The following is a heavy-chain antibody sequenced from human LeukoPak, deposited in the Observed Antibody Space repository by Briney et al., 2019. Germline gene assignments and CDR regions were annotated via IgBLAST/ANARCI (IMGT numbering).Heavy chain of an antibody. D-gene: IGHD4-17*01. V-gene: IGHV2-70*17. CDR3: ARIPDFGAAPFDY. J-gene: IGHJ4*02. Sequence: SGPTLVNPTQTLTLTCSFSGFSLNTNGMSVTWIRQPPGKALEWLARIDWNDDKFYSSSLKTRLTISKDTSKNQVVLRLTTMGPVDTATYYCARIPDFGAAPFDYWGQGTLVTVSS. CDR2: IDWNDDK. CDR1: GFSLNTNGMS.